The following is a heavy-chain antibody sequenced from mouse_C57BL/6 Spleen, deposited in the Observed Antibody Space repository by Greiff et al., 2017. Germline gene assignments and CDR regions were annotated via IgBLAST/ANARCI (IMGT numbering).Heavy chain of an antibody. D-gene: IGHD2-4*01. CDR1: GYTFTSYW. V-gene: IGHV1-59*01. J-gene: IGHJ3*01. Sequence: QVQLQQPGAELVRPGTSVKLSCKASGYTFTSYWMHWVKQRPGQGLEWIGVIDPSDSYTNYNQKFKGKATLTVDTSSSTAYMQLSSLTSEDSAVYYCASVYDYCGGFAYWGQGTLVTVS. CDR3: ASVYDYCGGFAY. CDR2: IDPSDSYT.